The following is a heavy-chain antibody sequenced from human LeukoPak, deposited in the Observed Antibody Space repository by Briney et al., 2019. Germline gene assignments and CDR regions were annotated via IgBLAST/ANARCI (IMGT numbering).Heavy chain of an antibody. CDR3: ASGYDRSGYYHY. Sequence: KPSETLSLTCAVYGGSFSGYYWSWIRQPPGQGLEWIGEINHSGSTNYNPSLKSRVTISVDTSKNQFSLKLSSVTAADTAVYYCASGYDRSGYYHYWGQGTLVTVSS. D-gene: IGHD3-22*01. CDR2: INHSGST. CDR1: GGSFSGYY. V-gene: IGHV4-34*01. J-gene: IGHJ4*02.